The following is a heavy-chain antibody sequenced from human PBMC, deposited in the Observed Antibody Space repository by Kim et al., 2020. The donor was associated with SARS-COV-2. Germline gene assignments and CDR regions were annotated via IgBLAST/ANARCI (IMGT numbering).Heavy chain of an antibody. V-gene: IGHV3-23*01. CDR3: AKDKSYCSGGSCFGS. Sequence: APGKGRFTISRDNSKNTLYLQMNSLRAEDTAVYYCAKDKSYCSGGSCFGSWGQGTMVIVSS. J-gene: IGHJ3*01. D-gene: IGHD2-15*01.